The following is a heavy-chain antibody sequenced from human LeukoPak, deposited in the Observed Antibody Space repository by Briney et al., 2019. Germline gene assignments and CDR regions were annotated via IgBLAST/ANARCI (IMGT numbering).Heavy chain of an antibody. D-gene: IGHD5-12*01. Sequence: GGSLRLSCTASGFTFGDYAMSWVRQAPGKGLEWVGFIRSKAYGGTTEYAASVKGRFTISRDDSKSVAYLQMNSLKTEDTAVYYCTRASSATLSGWLRSANWYYYYMDVWGKGTTVTVSS. J-gene: IGHJ6*03. V-gene: IGHV3-49*04. CDR1: GFTFGDYA. CDR3: TRASSATLSGWLRSANWYYYYMDV. CDR2: IRSKAYGGTT.